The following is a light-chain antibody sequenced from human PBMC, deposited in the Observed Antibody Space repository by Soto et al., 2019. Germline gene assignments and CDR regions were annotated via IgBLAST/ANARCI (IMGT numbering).Light chain of an antibody. Sequence: EIVLTQSPATLSLSPGERANLSCRASQSVSSYLAWYQQKPGQAPRLLIYDASNRATGIPARFSGSGSGTDFTLTISSLEPEDFAVYYCQQRSNWPSSGGGTKVEIK. V-gene: IGKV3-11*01. CDR3: QQRSNWPS. CDR2: DAS. J-gene: IGKJ4*01. CDR1: QSVSSY.